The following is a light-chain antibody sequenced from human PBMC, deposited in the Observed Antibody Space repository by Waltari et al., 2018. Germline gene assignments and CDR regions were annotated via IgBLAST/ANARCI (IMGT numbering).Light chain of an antibody. CDR1: SSDIGTYNL. Sequence: QSALTQPASVSGSPGQSITISCTGTSSDIGTYNLVSWCQQYPGKVPKLIIDEVSKRPSGVSNHFSGSKSGNTASLTISGLQAEDEAHYYCSSYAGGSWVFGRGTKVTVL. J-gene: IGLJ3*02. V-gene: IGLV2-23*02. CDR3: SSYAGGSWV. CDR2: EVS.